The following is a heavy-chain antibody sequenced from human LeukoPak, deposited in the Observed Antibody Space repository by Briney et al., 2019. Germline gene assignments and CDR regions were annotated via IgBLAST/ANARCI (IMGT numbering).Heavy chain of an antibody. J-gene: IGHJ3*02. CDR1: GGTFSSYA. CDR3: ARDPCGGDCYHDAFDI. CDR2: IIPIFGTA. D-gene: IGHD2-21*01. V-gene: IGHV1-69*01. Sequence: ASVKVSCKASGGTFSSYAISWVRQALGQGLEWMEGIIPIFGTANYAQKFQGRVTITADESTSTAYMELSSVRSEDTAVYYCARDPCGGDCYHDAFDIWGQGTMVTVSS.